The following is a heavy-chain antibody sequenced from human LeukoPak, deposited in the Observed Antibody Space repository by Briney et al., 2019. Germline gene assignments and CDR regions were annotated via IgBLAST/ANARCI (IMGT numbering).Heavy chain of an antibody. V-gene: IGHV4-30-2*01. CDR2: IYHSGST. CDR3: ARVVAAAQWLLPNWFDP. CDR1: GGSISSGGYS. J-gene: IGHJ5*02. D-gene: IGHD6-19*01. Sequence: SETLSLACAVSGGSISSGGYSWSWIRQPPGKGLEWIGYIYHSGSTYYNPSLKSRVTISVDRSKNQFSLKLSSVTAADTAVYYCARVVAAAQWLLPNWFDPWGQGTLVTVSS.